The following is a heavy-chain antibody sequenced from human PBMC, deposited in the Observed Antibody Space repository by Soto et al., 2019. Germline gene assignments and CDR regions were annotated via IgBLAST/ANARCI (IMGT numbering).Heavy chain of an antibody. CDR3: ARLDIAAAGLGWFDP. CDR2: IYWDDDK. V-gene: IGHV2-5*02. Sequence: ESGPTLVNPTQTPPLTRPLSGFSPRISGVGVGWIRQPPGKALEWLALIYWDDDKRYSPSLKSRLTITKDTSKNQVVLTMTNMDPVDTATYYCARLDIAAAGLGWFDPWGQGTLVTVSS. J-gene: IGHJ5*02. CDR1: GFSPRISGVG. D-gene: IGHD6-13*01.